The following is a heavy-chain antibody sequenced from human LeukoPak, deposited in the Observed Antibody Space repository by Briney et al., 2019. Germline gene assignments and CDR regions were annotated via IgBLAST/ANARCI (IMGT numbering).Heavy chain of an antibody. CDR3: AKDSNSWYCADY. Sequence: GGSLRLSCAASGFTFNKYAMSWVRQAPGKGLEWVSAISGSDAGTYYADSVKGRFTISRDNSKNTLYLQMNSLRAEDTAVYYCAKDSNSWYCADYWGQGTLVTVSS. J-gene: IGHJ4*02. CDR2: ISGSDAGT. CDR1: GFTFNKYA. V-gene: IGHV3-23*01. D-gene: IGHD6-13*01.